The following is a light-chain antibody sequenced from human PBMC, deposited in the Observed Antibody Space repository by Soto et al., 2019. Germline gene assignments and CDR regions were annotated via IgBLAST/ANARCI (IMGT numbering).Light chain of an antibody. CDR1: QGIDSS. V-gene: IGKV1-9*01. CDR2: AAS. Sequence: ILLTLSPSSLSASVGHRVTIPCRASQGIDSSFAWYQQKKGKAPKLLIYAASSLQSGVPSRFSGSGYGTDFTLTISSLQPEDFATYYCQQLHDYPITFGQGTRLEIK. CDR3: QQLHDYPIT. J-gene: IGKJ5*01.